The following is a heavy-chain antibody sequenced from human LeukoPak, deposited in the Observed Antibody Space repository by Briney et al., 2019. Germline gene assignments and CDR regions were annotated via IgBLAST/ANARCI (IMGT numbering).Heavy chain of an antibody. V-gene: IGHV4-59*01. D-gene: IGHD4-11*01. J-gene: IGHJ6*03. Sequence: SETLSLTCSVSDDSITMYYWTWIRQPPGKGLEWIGYVDHTGSTNFNPSLNGRVSISRDTSKNLFSLRLRSVTAADTAVYFCARGRVSSSAWYSTYYYYFYMDVWGKGPRSPSP. CDR3: ARGRVSSSAWYSTYYYYFYMDV. CDR2: VDHTGST. CDR1: DDSITMYY.